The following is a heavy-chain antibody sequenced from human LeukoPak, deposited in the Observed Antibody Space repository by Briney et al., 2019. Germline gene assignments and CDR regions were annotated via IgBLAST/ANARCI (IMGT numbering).Heavy chain of an antibody. CDR1: GFNFANHA. CDR2: ISGGGDIT. V-gene: IGHV3-23*01. D-gene: IGHD2-21*02. J-gene: IGHJ4*02. CDR3: VREDTPATANY. Sequence: PGGSLRLSCAASGFNFANHAMSWVRQTPGKGLEWVSAISGGGDITYYADSVKGRFTISRDNSKDTLLLQMHSLRPGDTAVYYCVREDTPATANYWGQGTLVTISS.